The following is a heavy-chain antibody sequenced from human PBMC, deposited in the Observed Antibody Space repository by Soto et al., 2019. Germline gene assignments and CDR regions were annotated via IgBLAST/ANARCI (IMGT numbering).Heavy chain of an antibody. Sequence: QVQLVQSGAEVKKPGSSVKVSCKASGGTFSSYAISWVRQAPGQGLEWMGGIIPIFGTANYAQKFQGRVTSTADESTSTADMELSSLRSEDTAVYYCARDRGYGGNPWHFDLWGRGTLVTVSS. V-gene: IGHV1-69*01. J-gene: IGHJ2*01. CDR2: IIPIFGTA. CDR1: GGTFSSYA. D-gene: IGHD4-17*01. CDR3: ARDRGYGGNPWHFDL.